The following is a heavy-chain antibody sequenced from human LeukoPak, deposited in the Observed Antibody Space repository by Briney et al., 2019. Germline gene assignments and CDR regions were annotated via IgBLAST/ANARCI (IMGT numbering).Heavy chain of an antibody. V-gene: IGHV3-30*18. CDR2: TSYDGNNQ. D-gene: IGHD3-22*01. CDR1: GFSLSNYD. J-gene: IGHJ4*02. CDR3: AKGGLLYYYDSSGYDHFDY. Sequence: GGSLRLSCVASGFSLSNYDMHWVRQAPGKGLEWVAVTSYDGNNQYYADSVKGRFTISRDNSKNTLYLQMSSLRAEDTAVYYCAKGGLLYYYDSSGYDHFDYWGQGTLVTVSS.